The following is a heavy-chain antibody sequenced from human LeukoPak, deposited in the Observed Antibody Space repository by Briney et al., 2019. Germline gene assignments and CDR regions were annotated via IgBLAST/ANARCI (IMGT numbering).Heavy chain of an antibody. Sequence: GGSLRLSCAASGFTFSNAWMSWVRQAPGKGLEWVGRILSKSEGGTADYSSPVKGRFTISRDDSKNTLYLQMNSLKTEDTAVYYCAADSGGNSFDYWGQGTLVTVSS. D-gene: IGHD4-23*01. CDR3: AADSGGNSFDY. J-gene: IGHJ4*02. CDR1: GFTFSNAW. CDR2: ILSKSEGGTA. V-gene: IGHV3-15*01.